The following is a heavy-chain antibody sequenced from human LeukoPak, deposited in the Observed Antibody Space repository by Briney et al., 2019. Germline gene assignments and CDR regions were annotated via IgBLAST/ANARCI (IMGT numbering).Heavy chain of an antibody. V-gene: IGHV3-74*01. J-gene: IGHJ4*02. CDR2: INSDGRIT. CDR3: AKEVEVSPGPDY. D-gene: IGHD2-15*01. CDR1: GFTFSSYW. Sequence: GGSLRLSCVASGFTFSSYWMHWVRQVPGKGPVWVSRINSDGRITSYADSVKGRFTISRDNAKNTLYLQMNSLRAEDTAVYYCAKEVEVSPGPDYWGQGTLVTVSS.